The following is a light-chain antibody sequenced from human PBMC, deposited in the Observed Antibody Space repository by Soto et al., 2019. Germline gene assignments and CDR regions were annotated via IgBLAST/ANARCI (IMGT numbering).Light chain of an antibody. J-gene: IGKJ2*01. V-gene: IGKV3-20*01. Sequence: EIVLTQSPGTLSLSPGEGATLSCRASLGLGSSYLAWYQQKPGQAPRLLIYGTSRRATGIPDRFSGSGSGTGFTLTISRLEPEDFAVYYCQQYDGSPYTFGQGTELEI. CDR3: QQYDGSPYT. CDR1: LGLGSSY. CDR2: GTS.